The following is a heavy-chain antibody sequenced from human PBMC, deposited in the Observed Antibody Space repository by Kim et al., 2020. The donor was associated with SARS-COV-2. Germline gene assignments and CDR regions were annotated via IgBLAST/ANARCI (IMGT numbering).Heavy chain of an antibody. D-gene: IGHD6-13*01. CDR1: GFTFRNYG. Sequence: GRSLRLSCAASGFTFRNYGMHWVRQAPGKGLEWVAVISYDGSNKYYADSVKGRFTISRDNSKNTLYLQMNSLRAEDTAVYYCAKLGTRLFGAPLPQSKYSSSTDFWGQGTLVTVSS. V-gene: IGHV3-30*18. J-gene: IGHJ4*02. CDR2: ISYDGSNK. CDR3: AKLGTRLFGAPLPQSKYSSSTDF.